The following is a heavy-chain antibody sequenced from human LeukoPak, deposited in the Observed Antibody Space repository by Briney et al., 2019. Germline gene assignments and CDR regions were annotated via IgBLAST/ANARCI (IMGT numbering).Heavy chain of an antibody. CDR1: GDTFSSFA. J-gene: IGHJ4*02. V-gene: IGHV1-69*05. D-gene: IGHD3-10*01. CDR3: ASHYGSYFDF. Sequence: SVKVSCKASGDTFSSFAFSWVRQAPGQGLEWMGRIVASFGTAKYAQKFQGRVTITTDESTNTAHMELSSLRSEDTAVYYCASHYGSYFDFWGQGTLVTVSS. CDR2: IVASFGTA.